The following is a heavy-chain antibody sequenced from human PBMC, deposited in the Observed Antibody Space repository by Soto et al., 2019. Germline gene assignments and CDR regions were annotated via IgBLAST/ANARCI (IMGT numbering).Heavy chain of an antibody. CDR1: GGSISSSSYY. V-gene: IGHV4-39*01. Sequence: QLQLQESGPGLVKPSETLSLTCTVSGGSISSSSYYWGWIRQPPGKGLEWIGSIYYSGSTYYNPSLKSRVTLSLDTPKNRSPLRLSSGTAANPAVYSCARRRPNSFDYWAQGTLVTVSS. CDR2: IYYSGST. CDR3: ARRRPNSFDY. J-gene: IGHJ4*02.